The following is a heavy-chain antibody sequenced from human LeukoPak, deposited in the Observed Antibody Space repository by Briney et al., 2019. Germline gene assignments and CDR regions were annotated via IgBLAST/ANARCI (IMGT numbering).Heavy chain of an antibody. V-gene: IGHV1-8*01. CDR1: GSTFTSYD. J-gene: IGHJ4*02. CDR3: AREGTYYDFWSGYYQNRLFDY. Sequence: GASVKVSCKASGSTFTSYDNNWVRQATGQGHEWMGWMNTKSGNTGYAQKFQGRVTMTRNTSISTAYMELSSLRSEDTAVYYCAREGTYYDFWSGYYQNRLFDYWGQGTLVTVSS. CDR2: MNTKSGNT. D-gene: IGHD3-3*01.